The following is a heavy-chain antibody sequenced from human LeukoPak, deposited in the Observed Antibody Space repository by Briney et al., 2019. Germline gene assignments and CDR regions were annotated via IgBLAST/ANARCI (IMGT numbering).Heavy chain of an antibody. CDR1: GGSFSGYY. CDR2: INHSGST. J-gene: IGHJ4*02. Sequence: WETLSLTCAVYGGSFSGYYWSWIRQPPGKGLEWIGEINHSGSTNYNPSLKSRVTISVDTSKNQFSLKLSSVTAADTAVYYCARGPFQYYYDSSGPYGYWGQGTLVTVSS. CDR3: ARGPFQYYYDSSGPYGY. D-gene: IGHD3-22*01. V-gene: IGHV4-34*01.